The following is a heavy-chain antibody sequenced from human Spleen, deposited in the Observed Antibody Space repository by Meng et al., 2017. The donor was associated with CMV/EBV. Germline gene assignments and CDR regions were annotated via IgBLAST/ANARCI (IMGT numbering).Heavy chain of an antibody. V-gene: IGHV4-39*07. CDR3: ARVLTGWLELKPYNRFDP. Sequence: SIISSSYYWGWSRQPPGKGLEWIGSIYYSGNTYYNTSLKSRVIISVDKSKNQFSLKLSSVTAADTAVYYCARVLTGWLELKPYNRFDPWGQGTLVTVSS. J-gene: IGHJ5*02. D-gene: IGHD1-7*01. CDR1: SIISSSYY. CDR2: IYYSGNT.